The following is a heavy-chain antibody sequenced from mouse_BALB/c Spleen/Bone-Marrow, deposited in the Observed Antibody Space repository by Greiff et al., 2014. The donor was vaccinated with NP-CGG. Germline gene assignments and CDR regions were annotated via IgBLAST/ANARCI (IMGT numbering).Heavy chain of an antibody. Sequence: QVQLQQSGPGLVAPSQSLSITCNVSGFSLTSYGVRWVRQPPGKGLEWLGVIWAGGSTNYNSALMSRLSISKDNSKSQVFLKMNSLQTDDTAMYYCARVYLWYFDVWGAGTTVTVSS. CDR2: IWAGGST. CDR1: GFSLTSYG. D-gene: IGHD2-3*01. V-gene: IGHV2-9*02. J-gene: IGHJ1*01. CDR3: ARVYLWYFDV.